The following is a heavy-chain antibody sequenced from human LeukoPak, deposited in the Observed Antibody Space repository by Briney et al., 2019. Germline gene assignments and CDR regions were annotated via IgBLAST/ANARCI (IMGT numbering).Heavy chain of an antibody. CDR2: ISSSGSTI. J-gene: IGHJ6*02. Sequence: GGSLRLSCAASGFTFSDYYVSWIRQAPGKGLEWVSYISSSGSTIYYADSVKGRFTISRDNAKNSLYLQMNSLRAEDTAVYYCARGRGYCSSASCYPHLYYYYGMDVWGQGTTVTVSS. CDR1: GFTFSDYY. CDR3: ARGRGYCSSASCYPHLYYYYGMDV. V-gene: IGHV3-11*01. D-gene: IGHD2-2*01.